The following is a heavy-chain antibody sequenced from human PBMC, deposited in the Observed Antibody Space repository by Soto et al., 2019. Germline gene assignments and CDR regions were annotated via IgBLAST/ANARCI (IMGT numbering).Heavy chain of an antibody. D-gene: IGHD1-1*01. CDR3: AREKTGTTLFDY. CDR1: GGSVSSGSYH. CDR2: IYYSGST. V-gene: IGHV4-61*01. J-gene: IGHJ4*02. Sequence: PSETLSLTCTVSGGSVSSGSYHWNWIRQPPGKGLEWIGYIYYSGSTNYNPSLKSRVTISVDTSKNQFSLKLSSVTAADTAVYYCAREKTGTTLFDYWGQGTLVTVSS.